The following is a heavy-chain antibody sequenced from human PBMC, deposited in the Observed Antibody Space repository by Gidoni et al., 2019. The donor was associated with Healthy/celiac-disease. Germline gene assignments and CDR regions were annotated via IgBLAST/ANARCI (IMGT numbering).Heavy chain of an antibody. CDR1: GYTFTGYY. J-gene: IGHJ4*02. CDR2: INPNSGGT. V-gene: IGHV1-2*02. Sequence: QVQLVQSGAEVKKPGASVKVSCKDSGYTFTGYYMHWVRQAPGQGLEWMGWINPNSGGTNYAQKFQRRVTMTRDTSISTAYMELSRLRSDDTAVYYCARVFGGSSGWTDYWGQGTLVTVSS. D-gene: IGHD6-19*01. CDR3: ARVFGGSSGWTDY.